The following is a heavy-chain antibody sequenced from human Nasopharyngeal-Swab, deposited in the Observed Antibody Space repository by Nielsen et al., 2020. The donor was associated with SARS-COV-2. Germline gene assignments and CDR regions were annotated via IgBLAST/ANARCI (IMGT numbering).Heavy chain of an antibody. CDR3: ARAVEMAAILDY. CDR2: IYHSGST. V-gene: IGHV4-38-2*01. CDR1: GYSMNSGYY. D-gene: IGHD5-24*01. J-gene: IGHJ4*02. Sequence: SETLSLTCAVSGYSMNSGYYWGWIRQPPGKGLEWIGSIYHSGSTYYNPSPKSRVTLSIDTSKNQFSLKLSSVTAADTAVYYCARAVEMAAILDYWGQGTLVTVSS.